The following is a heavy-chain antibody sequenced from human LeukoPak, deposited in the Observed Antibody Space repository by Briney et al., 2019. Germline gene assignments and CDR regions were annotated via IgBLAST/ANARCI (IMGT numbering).Heavy chain of an antibody. D-gene: IGHD3-10*01. CDR2: ISSSGSTI. CDR1: GFTFSSYE. J-gene: IGHJ4*02. CDR3: ARDQAMVRGVIINYFDY. Sequence: GGSLRLSCAASGFTFSSYEMNWVRQAPAKGLAWVSYISSSGSTIYYADSLKGRFTISRDNAKNSLYLQMNSLRAEDTAVYYCARDQAMVRGVIINYFDYWGQGTLVTVSS. V-gene: IGHV3-48*03.